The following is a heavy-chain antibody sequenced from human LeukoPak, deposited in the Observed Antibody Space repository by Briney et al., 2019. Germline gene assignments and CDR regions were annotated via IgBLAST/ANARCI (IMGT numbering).Heavy chain of an antibody. J-gene: IGHJ4*02. CDR3: ARDTFGVVITPYFGY. Sequence: ASVKVSCKASGYTFTSYGISWVRQAPGQGLEWMGWISAYNGNTNYAQKLQGRVTMTTDTSTSTAYMELRSLRSDDTAVYYCARDTFGVVITPYFGYWGQGTLVTVSS. CDR2: ISAYNGNT. V-gene: IGHV1-18*01. CDR1: GYTFTSYG. D-gene: IGHD3-3*01.